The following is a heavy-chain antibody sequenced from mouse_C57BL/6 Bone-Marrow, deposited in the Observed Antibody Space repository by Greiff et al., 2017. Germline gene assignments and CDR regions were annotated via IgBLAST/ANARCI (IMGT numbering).Heavy chain of an antibody. Sequence: DVKLQESGPGLVKPSQSLSLTCSVTGYSITSGYYWNWIRQFPGNKLEWMGYISYDGSNNYNPSLKNRISITRDTSKNQFFLKLNSVTTEDTATYYWARDRGGSEAWFAYWGQGTLVTVSA. CDR1: GYSITSGYY. CDR2: ISYDGSN. J-gene: IGHJ3*01. D-gene: IGHD1-1*01. CDR3: ARDRGGSEAWFAY. V-gene: IGHV3-6*01.